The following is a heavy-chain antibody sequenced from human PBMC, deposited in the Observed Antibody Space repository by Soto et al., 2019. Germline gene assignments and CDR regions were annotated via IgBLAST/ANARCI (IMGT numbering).Heavy chain of an antibody. J-gene: IGHJ5*02. CDR3: ARGSDYDFRNWFDP. Sequence: QVQLQESGPGLVKPSQTLSLTCTVSGGSISSGGYYWSWIRQHPGKGLEWIGYIYYSGSTYYNPSLKSRVTISLDTSKNQFSLKLSSVTAADTAVYYCARGSDYDFRNWFDPWGQGTLVTVSS. CDR1: GGSISSGGYY. CDR2: IYYSGST. D-gene: IGHD3-3*01. V-gene: IGHV4-31*03.